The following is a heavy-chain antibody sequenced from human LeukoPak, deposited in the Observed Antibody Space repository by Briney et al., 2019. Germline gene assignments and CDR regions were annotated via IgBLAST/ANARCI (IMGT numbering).Heavy chain of an antibody. V-gene: IGHV4-39*01. CDR1: GGSISSSSYY. CDR2: IYYSGST. Sequence: SETLSLTCTVSGGSISSSSYYWGWIRQPPGTGLEWIGSIYYSGSTYYNPSLKGRVTISVDTSKNQFSLKLSSVTAADTAVYYCARHGIVGATTLDYWGQGTLVTVSS. J-gene: IGHJ4*02. CDR3: ARHGIVGATTLDY. D-gene: IGHD1-26*01.